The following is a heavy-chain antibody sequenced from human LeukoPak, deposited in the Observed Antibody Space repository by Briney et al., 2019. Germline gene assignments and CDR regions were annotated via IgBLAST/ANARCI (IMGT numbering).Heavy chain of an antibody. J-gene: IGHJ6*03. V-gene: IGHV3-53*01. D-gene: IGHD2-15*01. CDR2: IYSGGNT. CDR1: GFTVSTNY. CDR3: AKDTSAWWYHRAYMNV. Sequence: PGGSLRLSCAVSGFTVSTNYMNWVRQAPGKGLEWVSLIYSGGNTDYADSVKGRFTTSRDNSKNTLSLQMSSLRVEDSAVYFCAKDTSAWWYHRAYMNVWGTGTTVTVSS.